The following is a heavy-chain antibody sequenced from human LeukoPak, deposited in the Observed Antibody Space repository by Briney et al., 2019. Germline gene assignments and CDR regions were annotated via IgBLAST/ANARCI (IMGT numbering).Heavy chain of an antibody. CDR3: ASSTYSQLLWFGELHDAFDI. V-gene: IGHV3-23*01. D-gene: IGHD3-10*01. Sequence: GGSLRLSCAGSGFTFNNYPISWVRQTPGKGLEWVSAITGGAADSTYYADSVKGRFTTSRDNSRNTLFLQMSSLRAEDTAVYYCASSTYSQLLWFGELHDAFDIWGQGTMVTVSS. CDR2: ITGGAADST. J-gene: IGHJ3*02. CDR1: GFTFNNYP.